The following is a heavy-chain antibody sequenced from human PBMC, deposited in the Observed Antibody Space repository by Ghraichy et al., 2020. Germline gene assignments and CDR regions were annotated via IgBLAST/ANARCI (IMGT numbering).Heavy chain of an antibody. CDR1: GFTVSSNY. Sequence: GGSLRLSCADSGFTVSSNYMSWVRQAPGKGLEWVSVIYSGGSTYYADSVKGRFTISRDNSKNTLYLQMNSVRAEDTAVYYCARESEFGDYWGQGTLVTVSS. V-gene: IGHV3-53*01. CDR2: IYSGGST. CDR3: ARESEFGDY. J-gene: IGHJ4*02. D-gene: IGHD3-10*01.